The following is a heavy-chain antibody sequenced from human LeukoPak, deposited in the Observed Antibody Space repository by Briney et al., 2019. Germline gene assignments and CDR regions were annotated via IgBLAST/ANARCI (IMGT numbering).Heavy chain of an antibody. V-gene: IGHV3-53*01. CDR1: GFTVSSNY. Sequence: GRSLRLSCAASGFTVSSNYMSWVRQAPGKGLEWVSVIYSGGSTYYADSVKGRFTISRDNSKNTLYLQMNSLRAEDTAVYYCARISRYGYYYGGVDYWGQGTLVTVSS. CDR2: IYSGGST. CDR3: ARISRYGYYYGGVDY. D-gene: IGHD3-22*01. J-gene: IGHJ4*02.